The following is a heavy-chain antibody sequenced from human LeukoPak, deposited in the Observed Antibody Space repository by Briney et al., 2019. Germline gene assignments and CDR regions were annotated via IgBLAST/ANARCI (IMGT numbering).Heavy chain of an antibody. Sequence: SXFXFSSYSMNWVRQAPGKGXERVXXXXTSSSYIYYADSVKGRFTISRDNAKNRLYLQMNSLRAEDTALYYCARGWGISCWTSGYYFDYWGQGTLVTVSS. J-gene: IGHJ4*02. D-gene: IGHD2-2*01. CDR3: ARGWGISCWTSGYYFDY. CDR2: XXTSSSYI. CDR1: XFXFSSYS. V-gene: IGHV3-21*01.